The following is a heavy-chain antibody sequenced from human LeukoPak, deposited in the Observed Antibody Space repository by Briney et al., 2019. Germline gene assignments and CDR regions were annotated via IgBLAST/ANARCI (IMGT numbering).Heavy chain of an antibody. CDR2: ISYDGSNK. D-gene: IGHD4-17*01. V-gene: IGHV3-30*18. Sequence: GGSLRLSCAASGFTFSTYGMNWVRQAPGKGLEWVAAISYDGSNKYYADSVKGRFTISRDNSKNTLYLQMNSLRAEDTAVYYCAEGYGQYDPRRNYGMDVWGQGTTVTVSS. J-gene: IGHJ6*02. CDR1: GFTFSTYG. CDR3: AEGYGQYDPRRNYGMDV.